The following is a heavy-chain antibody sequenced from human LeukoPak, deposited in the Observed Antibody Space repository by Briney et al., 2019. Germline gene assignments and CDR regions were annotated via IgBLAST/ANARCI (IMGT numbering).Heavy chain of an antibody. V-gene: IGHV1-69-2*01. CDR3: ATLLSIAAPGGDY. CDR2: VDPEDGET. J-gene: IGHJ4*02. D-gene: IGHD6-6*01. Sequence: VKVSCKASGYTFTDYYTHWVQQAPGKGLEWMGRVDPEDGETIYAEKFQGRVTITADTSTDTAYMELSSLRSEDTAVYYCATLLSIAAPGGDYWGQGTLVTVSS. CDR1: GYTFTDYY.